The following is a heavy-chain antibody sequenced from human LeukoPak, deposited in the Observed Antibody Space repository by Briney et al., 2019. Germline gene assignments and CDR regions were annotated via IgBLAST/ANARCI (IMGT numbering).Heavy chain of an antibody. CDR3: AKDHTVSITYYFDY. J-gene: IGHJ4*02. CDR2: ISGSGGST. D-gene: IGHD1-20*01. CDR1: GFTFSYYA. Sequence: PGGSLRLSCAASGFTFSYYAMSWVRQAPGEGLEWVSAISGSGGSTYYADSVKGRFTISRDNSKNTLYLQMNSLRAEDTAVYYCAKDHTVSITYYFDYWGQGTLVTVSS. V-gene: IGHV3-23*01.